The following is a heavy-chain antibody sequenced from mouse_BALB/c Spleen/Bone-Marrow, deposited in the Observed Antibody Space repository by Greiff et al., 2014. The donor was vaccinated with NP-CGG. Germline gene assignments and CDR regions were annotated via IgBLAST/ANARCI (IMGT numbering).Heavy chain of an antibody. V-gene: IGHV1-82*01. Sequence: VQLQQSEPELVKPGASVKISCKASGYAFSSSWMNWVKQRPGQGLEWIGRIYPGDGDTNYNGKFKGKATLTADKSSSTAYMQLSSLTSVDSAVYFCARGGLGLDYWGQGTTLTVSS. CDR2: IYPGDGDT. CDR1: GYAFSSSW. CDR3: ARGGLGLDY. D-gene: IGHD3-3*01. J-gene: IGHJ2*01.